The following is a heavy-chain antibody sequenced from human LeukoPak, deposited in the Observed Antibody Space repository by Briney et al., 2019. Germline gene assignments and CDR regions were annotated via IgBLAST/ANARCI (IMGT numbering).Heavy chain of an antibody. D-gene: IGHD3-3*01. Sequence: SETLSLTCTVSGGSISSGSYYWSWIRQPAGKGLEWIGRIYTSGSTNYNPSLKSRVTISVDTSKNQFSLKLSSVTAADTAVYYCARVRQGPEFWSGYYSDYWGQGTLVTVSS. V-gene: IGHV4-61*02. CDR2: IYTSGST. J-gene: IGHJ4*02. CDR1: GGSISSGSYY. CDR3: ARVRQGPEFWSGYYSDY.